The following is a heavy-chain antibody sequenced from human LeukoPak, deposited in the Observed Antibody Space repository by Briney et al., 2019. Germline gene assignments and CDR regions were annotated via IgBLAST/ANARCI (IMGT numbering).Heavy chain of an antibody. CDR3: AKAPPVVAATLYVY. J-gene: IGHJ4*02. V-gene: IGHV3-21*01. CDR1: GFTFSSYS. D-gene: IGHD2-15*01. Sequence: GGSLRLSCAASGFTFSSYSMNWVRQAPGKGLEWVSSISSSSSYIYYADSVKGRFTISRDNAKNSLYLQMNSLRAEDTAVYYCAKAPPVVAATLYVYWGQGTLVTVSS. CDR2: ISSSSSYI.